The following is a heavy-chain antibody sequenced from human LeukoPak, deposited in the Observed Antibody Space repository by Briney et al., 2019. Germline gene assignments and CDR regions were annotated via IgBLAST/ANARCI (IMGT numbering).Heavy chain of an antibody. D-gene: IGHD3-9*01. J-gene: IGHJ4*02. V-gene: IGHV1-18*01. CDR1: GYTFTSYG. Sequence: APVKVSCKASGYTFTSYGISWGRQAPGQRLEWMGWISAYNGHTNSAQKLQGRVTMTTETATSTAYMELRSLRSDDTAVYYCARLNYDILTGYYLAYWGQGTLVTVSS. CDR2: ISAYNGHT. CDR3: ARLNYDILTGYYLAY.